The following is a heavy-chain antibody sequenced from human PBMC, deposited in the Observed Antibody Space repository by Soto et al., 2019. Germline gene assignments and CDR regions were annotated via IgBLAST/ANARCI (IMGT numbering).Heavy chain of an antibody. D-gene: IGHD4-17*01. V-gene: IGHV1-18*01. CDR3: ARVSYGDYYYYGMDV. CDR2: ISAYNGNT. CDR1: GYTFTSYG. Sequence: QVQLVQSGAEVKKPGASVKVSCKASGYTFTSYGISWVRQAPGQGLEWMGWISAYNGNTNYAQKLQGRVTMTTDTSTSKAYMELRSLISDDTAVYSCARVSYGDYYYYGMDVWGQGTTVTVSS. J-gene: IGHJ6*02.